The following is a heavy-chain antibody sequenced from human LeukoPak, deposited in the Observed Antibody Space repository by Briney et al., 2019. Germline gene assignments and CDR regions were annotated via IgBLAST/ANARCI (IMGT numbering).Heavy chain of an antibody. CDR3: ARDLLDCSGGSCYWNYFDY. CDR2: ISSSGSTI. CDR1: GFTFSSYE. Sequence: PGGSLRLSCAASGFTFSSYEMNWVRRAPGKGLEWVSYISSSGSTIYYADSVKGRFTISRDNAKNSLYLQMNSLRAEDTAVYYCARDLLDCSGGSCYWNYFDYWGQGTLVTVSS. V-gene: IGHV3-48*03. J-gene: IGHJ4*02. D-gene: IGHD2-15*01.